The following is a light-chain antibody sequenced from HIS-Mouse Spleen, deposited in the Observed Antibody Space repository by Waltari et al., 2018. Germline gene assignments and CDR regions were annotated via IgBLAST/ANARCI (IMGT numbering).Light chain of an antibody. CDR2: DDS. Sequence: SYVLTQPPSVSVTPGQTARITCGGNNIGSKRVHWYQQKPGQAPVLVVYDDSDRPSGIPERFSGSNSGNTVTLTISRVEAGDEADYYCQVWDSSSDPSYVFGTGTKVTVL. V-gene: IGLV3-21*02. J-gene: IGLJ1*01. CDR1: NIGSKR. CDR3: QVWDSSSDPSYV.